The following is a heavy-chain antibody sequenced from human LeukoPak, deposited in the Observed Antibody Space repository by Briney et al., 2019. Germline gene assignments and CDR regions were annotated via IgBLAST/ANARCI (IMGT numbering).Heavy chain of an antibody. J-gene: IGHJ4*02. CDR1: GGFISSYY. Sequence: SETLSLTCTVSGGFISSYYWSWIRQPPGKGLEWIGYIYYSGTTYYNPSLKSRVTISVDTSKNQFSLKLSSVTAADTALYYCAKHYMGSSYNHGLDCWGQGTLVTVSS. CDR2: IYYSGTT. D-gene: IGHD3-10*01. CDR3: AKHYMGSSYNHGLDC. V-gene: IGHV4-59*08.